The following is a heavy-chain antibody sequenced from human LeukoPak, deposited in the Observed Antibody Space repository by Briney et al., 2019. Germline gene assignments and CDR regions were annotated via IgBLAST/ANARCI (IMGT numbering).Heavy chain of an antibody. D-gene: IGHD2-2*01. CDR2: IYPGDSDT. CDR1: GYSFTSYW. Sequence: GESLKISCKGSGYSFTSYWIGWVRQMPRKGLEWMGIIYPGDSDTRYSPSFQGQVTISADKSISTAYLQWSSLKASDTAMYYCARGYCSSTSCSREYYFDYWGQGTLVTVSS. CDR3: ARGYCSSTSCSREYYFDY. J-gene: IGHJ4*02. V-gene: IGHV5-51*01.